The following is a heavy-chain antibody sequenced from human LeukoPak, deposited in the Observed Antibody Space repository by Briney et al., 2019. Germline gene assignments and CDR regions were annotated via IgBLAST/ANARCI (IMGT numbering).Heavy chain of an antibody. J-gene: IGHJ6*03. CDR3: AGSGTIAARHYYYFYMDV. V-gene: IGHV4-39*01. Sequence: SETLSLTCTVSGGSISSSSYYWGWIRQPPGKGLEWIGSIYYSGSTYYNPSLKSRVTISVDTSKNQFSLKLSSVTAADTAVYYCAGSGTIAARHYYYFYMDVWGKGTTVTVSS. D-gene: IGHD6-6*01. CDR2: IYYSGST. CDR1: GGSISSSSYY.